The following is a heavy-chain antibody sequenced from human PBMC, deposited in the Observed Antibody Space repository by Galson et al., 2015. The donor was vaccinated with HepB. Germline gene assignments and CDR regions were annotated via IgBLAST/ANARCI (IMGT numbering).Heavy chain of an antibody. CDR1: GYSFTNYW. CDR2: IDPSDSYT. D-gene: IGHD7-27*01. Sequence: QSGAEVKKPGESLRISCKGSGYSFTNYWITWVRQMPGKGLEWMGRIDPSDSYTNYSPSFQGHVTISADKSISTAYLQWSSLKASDTAMYYCARSLNSWGLPDFWGLGTLVTVSS. J-gene: IGHJ4*02. CDR3: ARSLNSWGLPDF. V-gene: IGHV5-10-1*01.